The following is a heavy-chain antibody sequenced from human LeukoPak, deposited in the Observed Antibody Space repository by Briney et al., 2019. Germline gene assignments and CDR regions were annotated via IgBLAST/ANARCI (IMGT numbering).Heavy chain of an antibody. V-gene: IGHV3-53*01. CDR2: IYSGGST. J-gene: IGHJ4*02. Sequence: GGSLRLSCAASGFTFSNAWMSWVRQAPGKGLEWVSVIYSGGSTYYADSVKGRFTISRDNSKNTLYLQMNSLRAEDTAAYYCARDRGGLDYWGQGTLVTVSS. D-gene: IGHD1-26*01. CDR3: ARDRGGLDY. CDR1: GFTFSNAW.